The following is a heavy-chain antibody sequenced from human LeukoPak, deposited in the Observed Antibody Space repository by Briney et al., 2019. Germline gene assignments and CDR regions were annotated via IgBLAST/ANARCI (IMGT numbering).Heavy chain of an antibody. V-gene: IGHV1-69*02. CDR3: ARVSCSSTSCYTGWFDP. J-gene: IGHJ5*02. CDR2: IIPILGIA. CDR1: GGTFSSYT. D-gene: IGHD2-2*02. Sequence: SVKVSCKASGGTFSSYTISWVRQAPGQGLEWMGRIIPILGIANYAQKFQGRATITADKSTSTAYMELSSLRSEDTAVYYCARVSCSSTSCYTGWFDPWGQGTLVTVSS.